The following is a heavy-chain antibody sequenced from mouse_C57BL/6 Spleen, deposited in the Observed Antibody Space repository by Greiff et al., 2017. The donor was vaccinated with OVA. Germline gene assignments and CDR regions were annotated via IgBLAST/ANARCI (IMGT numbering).Heavy chain of an antibody. CDR3: ARRSYGSSYGWYFDV. CDR1: GYSFTDYN. Sequence: LVESGPELVKPGASVKISCKASGYSFTDYNMNWVKQSNGKSLEWIGVINPNYGTTSYNQKFKGKATLTVDQSSSTAYMQLNSLTSEDSAVYYCARRSYGSSYGWYFDVWGTGTTVTVSS. J-gene: IGHJ1*03. CDR2: INPNYGTT. V-gene: IGHV1-39*01. D-gene: IGHD1-1*01.